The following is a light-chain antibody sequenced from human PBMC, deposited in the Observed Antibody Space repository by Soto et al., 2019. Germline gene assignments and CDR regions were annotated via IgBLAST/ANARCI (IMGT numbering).Light chain of an antibody. CDR3: NSYTTSSTYV. Sequence: QSALTQPASVSGSPGQSIAISCTGTSSDVGAYNYASWYQQHPGKAPKLMIYDVSNRPSGVSNRFSGSKSGNTASLTISGLQAEDEADYYCNSYTTSSTYVFGTGTKLTVL. V-gene: IGLV2-14*03. CDR1: SSDVGAYNY. J-gene: IGLJ1*01. CDR2: DVS.